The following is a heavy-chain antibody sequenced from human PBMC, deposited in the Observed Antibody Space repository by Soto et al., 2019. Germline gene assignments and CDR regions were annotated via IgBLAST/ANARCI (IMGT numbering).Heavy chain of an antibody. CDR3: AREGVTLAYYDFWIGYFSSSDSFNY. J-gene: IGHJ4*02. V-gene: IGHV6-1*01. Sequence: PSQTLSLTCAISGDSVSSNSAAWNWIRQSPSRGLEWLGRTYYRSKWYNDYAVSVKSRITINPDTSKNQFSLQLNSVTPEDTAVYYCAREGVTLAYYDFWIGYFSSSDSFNYWGPRTLVTVSS. D-gene: IGHD3-3*01. CDR2: TYYRSKWYN. CDR1: GDSVSSNSAA.